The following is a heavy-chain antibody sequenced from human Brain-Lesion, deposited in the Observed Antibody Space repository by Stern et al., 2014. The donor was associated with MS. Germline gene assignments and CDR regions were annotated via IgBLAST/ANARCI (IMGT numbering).Heavy chain of an antibody. D-gene: IGHD2-15*01. CDR1: GFTFSTYW. Sequence: EVQLVQSGGGLVQPGGSLRLSCAASGFTFSTYWLSWVRQAPGKGLEWVANIKQDGGEEYYVDSVMGRFTISRDNAKRSLYLQMNSLRSEYTSFYYCTRDFGHGSCSLPYYYYGMDVWGQGTAVTVSS. CDR2: IKQDGGEE. CDR3: TRDFGHGSCSLPYYYYGMDV. V-gene: IGHV3-7*01. J-gene: IGHJ6*02.